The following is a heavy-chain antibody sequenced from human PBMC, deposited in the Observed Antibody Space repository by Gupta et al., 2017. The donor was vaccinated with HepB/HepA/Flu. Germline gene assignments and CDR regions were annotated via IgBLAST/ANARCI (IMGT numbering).Heavy chain of an antibody. CDR1: GDSISNYY. Sequence: CFVSGDSISNYYWSWVRQPPGKGLEWVAYSHYTAESNYNPSLKSRLTISVDASKSQFSLRLDSVTAADTAVYFCARHANGDTYPMDVWGQGTTVTVSS. J-gene: IGHJ6*02. D-gene: IGHD4-17*01. V-gene: IGHV4-59*08. CDR2: SHYTAES. CDR3: ARHANGDTYPMDV.